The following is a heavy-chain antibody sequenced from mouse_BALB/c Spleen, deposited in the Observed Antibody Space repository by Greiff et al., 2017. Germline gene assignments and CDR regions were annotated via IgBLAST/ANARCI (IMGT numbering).Heavy chain of an antibody. D-gene: IGHD2-3*01. CDR2: INPSSGYT. J-gene: IGHJ4*01. CDR3: ARAGDGYYGGGFYYYAMDY. V-gene: IGHV1-4*01. Sequence: VQLQQSGAELARPGASVKMSCKASGYTFTSYTMHWVKQRPGQGLEWIGYINPSSGYTNYNQKFKDKATLTADKSSSTAYMQLSSLTSEDSAVYYCARAGDGYYGGGFYYYAMDYWGQGTSVTVSS. CDR1: GYTFTSYT.